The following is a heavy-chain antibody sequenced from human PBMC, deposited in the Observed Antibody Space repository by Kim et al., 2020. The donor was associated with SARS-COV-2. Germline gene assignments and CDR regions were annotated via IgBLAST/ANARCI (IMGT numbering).Heavy chain of an antibody. CDR1: GFTFSSYW. D-gene: IGHD5-12*01. Sequence: GGSLRLSCAASGFTFSSYWMSWVRQAPGKGLEWVANIKEDGSEKYNVDSVKGRFTISRDNAKNSLYLQMNSLRAEDTAVYYCARDGDGYNRVTFDIWGQGTMFTVSS. V-gene: IGHV3-7*01. CDR2: IKEDGSEK. CDR3: ARDGDGYNRVTFDI. J-gene: IGHJ3*02.